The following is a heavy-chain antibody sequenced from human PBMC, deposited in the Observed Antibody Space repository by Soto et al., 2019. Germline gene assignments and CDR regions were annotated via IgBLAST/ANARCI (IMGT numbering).Heavy chain of an antibody. CDR3: ARRYGSAIDY. D-gene: IGHD1-26*01. J-gene: IGHJ4*02. CDR2: IYYSGST. CDR1: GGTISSWY. V-gene: IGHV4-59*08. Sequence: SETLSLTCTVSGGTISSWYWSWFRQPPGKGLEWIGYIYYSGSTNCNPSLKSRVTISVDTSKNQFSLKLSSVTAADTAVYYCARRYGSAIDYWGPGTLVTVSS.